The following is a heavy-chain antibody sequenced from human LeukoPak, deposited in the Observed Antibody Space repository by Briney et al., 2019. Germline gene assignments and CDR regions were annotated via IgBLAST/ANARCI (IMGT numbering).Heavy chain of an antibody. J-gene: IGHJ5*02. Sequence: ASVKVSCKASGYTFTGYYMHWVRQAPGQGLEWMGWINPNSGGTNYAQKFQGRVTMTRDTSISTAYMELRRLRSDDTAVYYCARDIGYCSSTSCYPWFDPWGQGTLVTVSS. CDR1: GYTFTGYY. V-gene: IGHV1-2*02. D-gene: IGHD2-2*01. CDR3: ARDIGYCSSTSCYPWFDP. CDR2: INPNSGGT.